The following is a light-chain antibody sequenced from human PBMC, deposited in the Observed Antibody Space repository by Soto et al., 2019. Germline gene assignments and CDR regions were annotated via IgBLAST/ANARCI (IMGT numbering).Light chain of an antibody. V-gene: IGLV2-8*01. CDR3: SSYAGTHIV. CDR1: SSDVGAYNS. J-gene: IGLJ1*01. Sequence: QSALTQPPSASGSPGQSVTVSCTGTSSDVGAYNSVSWYQQHPDKAPKLMIYDVSERPSGVPDRFSGSKSGNTASLTVSGLQDEDEAEYYCSSYAGTHIVFGTVTKVTVL. CDR2: DVS.